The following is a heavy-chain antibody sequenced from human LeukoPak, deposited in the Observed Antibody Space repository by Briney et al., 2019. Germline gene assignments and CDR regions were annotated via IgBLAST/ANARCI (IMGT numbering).Heavy chain of an antibody. CDR1: GGSINSGGYY. J-gene: IGHJ4*02. V-gene: IGHV4-31*03. CDR3: ARVPDYGDSRFDYFDY. D-gene: IGHD4-17*01. CDR2: IYYSGST. Sequence: SETLSLTCTVSGGSINSGGYYWSWIRQHPGKGLEWIGYIYYSGSTYYNPSLKSRVTISVDTSKNQFSLKLSSVTAADTAVYYCARVPDYGDSRFDYFDYWGQGTLVTVSS.